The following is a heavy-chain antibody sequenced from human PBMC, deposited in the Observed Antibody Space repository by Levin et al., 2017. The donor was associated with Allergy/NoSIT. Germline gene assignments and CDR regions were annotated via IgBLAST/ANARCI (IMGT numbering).Heavy chain of an antibody. CDR3: AQGWLRSPYYFDY. Sequence: PSETLSLTCTVSGGSISSSSYYWGWIRQPPGKGLEWIGSIYYSGSTYYNPSLKSRVTISVDTSKNQFSLKLSSVTAADTAVYYCAQGWLRSPYYFDYWGQGTLVTVSS. CDR2: IYYSGST. V-gene: IGHV4-39*01. J-gene: IGHJ4*02. CDR1: GGSISSSSYY. D-gene: IGHD5-12*01.